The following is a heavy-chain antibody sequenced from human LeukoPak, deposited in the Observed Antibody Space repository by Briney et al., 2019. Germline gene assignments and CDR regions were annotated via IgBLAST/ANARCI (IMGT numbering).Heavy chain of an antibody. CDR2: VSGSGGAT. CDR1: GLTFSSFA. Sequence: GGSLRLSFAASGLTFSSFAMRWVRQAPGRGLEWFSSVSGSGGATYYADSVKGRFTISRDNSKNTLFLQMSSLRVEDTAIYYCAKEGTYYDSSGYYTHWGQGTLVAVSS. V-gene: IGHV3-23*01. J-gene: IGHJ4*02. CDR3: AKEGTYYDSSGYYTH. D-gene: IGHD3-22*01.